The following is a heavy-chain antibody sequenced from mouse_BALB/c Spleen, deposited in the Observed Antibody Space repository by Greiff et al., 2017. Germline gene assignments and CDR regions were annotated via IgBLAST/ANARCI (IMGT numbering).Heavy chain of an antibody. CDR3: ARHSRYDEYFDV. V-gene: IGHV5-12-2*01. Sequence: DVQLVESGGGLVQPGGSLKLSCAASGFTFSSYTMSWVRQTPEKRLEWVAYISNGGGSTYYPDTVKGRFTISRDNAKNTLYLQMSSLKSEDTAMYYCARHSRYDEYFDVWGAGTTVTVSS. CDR1: GFTFSSYT. CDR2: ISNGGGST. D-gene: IGHD2-14*01. J-gene: IGHJ1*01.